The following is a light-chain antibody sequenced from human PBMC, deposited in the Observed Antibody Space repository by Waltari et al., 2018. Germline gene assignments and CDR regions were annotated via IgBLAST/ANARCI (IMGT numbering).Light chain of an antibody. CDR1: QSINRC. CDR2: EVS. Sequence: DIKMTQSPSTLSAFVGERVTITGGASQSINRCVGWYQQKPGKATKLLIDEVSSLVSGVPSRFSGSGSGTEFTLTISSLQPDDFATYYCHKYNSDDWTFGQGTKVEI. V-gene: IGKV1-5*01. CDR3: HKYNSDDWT. J-gene: IGKJ1*01.